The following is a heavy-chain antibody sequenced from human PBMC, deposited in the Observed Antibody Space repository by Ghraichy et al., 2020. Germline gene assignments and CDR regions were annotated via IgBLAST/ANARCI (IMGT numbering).Heavy chain of an antibody. CDR3: ARIERVWTLDN. D-gene: IGHD1-1*01. CDR1: GFSFSSHW. Sequence: GGSLRLSCAASGFSFSSHWMSWVRQAPGKGLEWVANIKQGGDEKYYMDSVKGRFTISRDNAKNSLYLEMNSLRDEDTAIYYCARIERVWTLDNWGRGALVTVSS. V-gene: IGHV3-7*01. CDR2: IKQGGDEK. J-gene: IGHJ4*02.